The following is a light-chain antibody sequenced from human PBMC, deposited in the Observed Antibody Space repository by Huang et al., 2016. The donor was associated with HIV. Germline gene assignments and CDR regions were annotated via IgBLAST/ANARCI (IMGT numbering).Light chain of an antibody. V-gene: IGKV3-15*01. CDR2: GAS. CDR1: QSVSSN. J-gene: IGKJ1*01. Sequence: EIVMTPSPATLSVSPGERATLSCRASQSVSSNLAWYQQKPGQSTRLLTYGASTRATGIPARFSGSGSGTEFTLTISSLQSEDFAVYYCQQYNNWPPWTFGQGTKVEIK. CDR3: QQYNNWPPWT.